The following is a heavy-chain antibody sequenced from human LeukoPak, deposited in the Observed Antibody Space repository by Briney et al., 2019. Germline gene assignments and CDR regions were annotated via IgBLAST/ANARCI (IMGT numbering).Heavy chain of an antibody. V-gene: IGHV1-2*02. CDR1: GYTLTELS. CDR3: ARGSLAVAGKGDNWFDP. D-gene: IGHD6-19*01. Sequence: ASVKVSCKVSGYTLTELSMHWVRQAPGQGLEWMGWINPNSGGTNYAQKFQGRVTMTRDTSISTAYMELSRLRSDDTAVYYCARGSLAVAGKGDNWFDPWGQGTLVTVSS. J-gene: IGHJ5*02. CDR2: INPNSGGT.